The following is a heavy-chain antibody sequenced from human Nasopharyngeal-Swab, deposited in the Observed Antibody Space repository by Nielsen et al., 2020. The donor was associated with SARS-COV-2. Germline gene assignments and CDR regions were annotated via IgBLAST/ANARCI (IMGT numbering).Heavy chain of an antibody. CDR2: VFSSGST. D-gene: IGHD4-17*01. CDR3: ARDESGDYLGLPFDH. J-gene: IGHJ4*02. Sequence: SETLSLTCVVSGASISNRNNYWVWIRQSPGKGLEWIGTVFSSGSTYNPSLKSRVTMSVDTSKNQFSLKLTSATAADTAVYYCARDESGDYLGLPFDHWGRGTLVTVSS. CDR1: GASISNRNNY. V-gene: IGHV4-39*07.